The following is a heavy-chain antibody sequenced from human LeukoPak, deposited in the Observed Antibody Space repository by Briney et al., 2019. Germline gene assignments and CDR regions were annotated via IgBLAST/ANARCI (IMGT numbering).Heavy chain of an antibody. Sequence: GGSLRLSCAASGFTFSSYRMNWVRQAPGKGLEWISSISSSSSYIHYADSVKGRFTISRVNAKNSLYLQMNSLRAEDTAVYYCARLFDILASGMDVWGQGTTVTVSS. V-gene: IGHV3-21*06. CDR3: ARLFDILASGMDV. J-gene: IGHJ6*02. CDR2: ISSSSSYI. CDR1: GFTFSSYR. D-gene: IGHD3-9*01.